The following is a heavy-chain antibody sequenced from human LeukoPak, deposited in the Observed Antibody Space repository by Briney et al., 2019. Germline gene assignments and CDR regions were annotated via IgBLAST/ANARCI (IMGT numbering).Heavy chain of an antibody. Sequence: AASVKVSCKASGGTFSSYAISWVRQATGQGLEWMGWMNPNSGNTGNAQKFQGRVTMTRNTSISTAYMELSSLRSEDTAVYYCARGRGSRSFDYWGQGTLVTVSS. CDR1: GGTFSSYA. CDR3: ARGRGSRSFDY. CDR2: MNPNSGNT. J-gene: IGHJ4*02. V-gene: IGHV1-8*02. D-gene: IGHD6-13*01.